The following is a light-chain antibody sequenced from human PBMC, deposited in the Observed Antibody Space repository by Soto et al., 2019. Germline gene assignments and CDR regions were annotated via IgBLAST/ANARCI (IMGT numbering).Light chain of an antibody. CDR1: QSVNNK. Sequence: IVMTQSPATLSASPGDSATLSCRASQSVNNKIAWYQQRPGQAPRLLVYGVSTRATGIPARFSGSGSGTDFTLTIRGLQSEDIGIYYCQQFSDWPPVTFGGGTRLDIK. CDR2: GVS. V-gene: IGKV3D-15*01. J-gene: IGKJ4*01. CDR3: QQFSDWPPVT.